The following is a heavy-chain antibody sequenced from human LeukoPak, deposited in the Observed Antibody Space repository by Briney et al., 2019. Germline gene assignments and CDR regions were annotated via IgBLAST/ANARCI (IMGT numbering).Heavy chain of an antibody. CDR1: GGSISSYY. J-gene: IGHJ3*02. CDR3: AGRQHIVAVTATRGSFDM. CDR2: VLNSGRT. V-gene: IGHV4-59*01. D-gene: IGHD2-21*02. Sequence: SETLSLTCTVSGGSISSYYWSWIRQPPGKGLEWIGYVLNSGRTNLNPSIRSRATMSADTSKNQFSLKLSSLTAADTAVYYCAGRQHIVAVTATRGSFDMWGQGTMVTVSS.